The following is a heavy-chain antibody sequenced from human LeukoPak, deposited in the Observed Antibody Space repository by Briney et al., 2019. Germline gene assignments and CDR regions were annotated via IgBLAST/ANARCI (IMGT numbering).Heavy chain of an antibody. J-gene: IGHJ6*02. CDR3: AKDWYGDWDYYYGMDV. CDR1: GFTFSSYA. D-gene: IGHD4-17*01. CDR2: ISGSGGST. Sequence: PGGSLRLSCAASGFTFSSYAMSWVRQAPGKGLEWVSAISGSGGSTYYADSVKGRFTISRDNSKNTLYLQMNSLRAEDTAVYYCAKDWYGDWDYYYGMDVWGQGTTVTVSS. V-gene: IGHV3-23*01.